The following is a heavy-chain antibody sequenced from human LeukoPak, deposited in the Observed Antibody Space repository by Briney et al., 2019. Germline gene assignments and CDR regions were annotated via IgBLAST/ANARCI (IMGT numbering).Heavy chain of an antibody. Sequence: GESLKISCKGSGYSFSSYWIGWVRQMPGKGLEWMGIIYPGDSETRYSPSFQGQVTISADKSITTAYLQWSSLRASDTAMYYCARAYGGNSAGYDYWGQGTLVTVSS. D-gene: IGHD4-23*01. CDR3: ARAYGGNSAGYDY. CDR2: IYPGDSET. CDR1: GYSFSSYW. J-gene: IGHJ4*02. V-gene: IGHV5-51*01.